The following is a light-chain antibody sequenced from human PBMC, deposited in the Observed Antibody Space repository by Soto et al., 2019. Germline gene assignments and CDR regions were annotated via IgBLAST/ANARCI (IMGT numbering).Light chain of an antibody. J-gene: IGLJ3*02. CDR1: SSDVGGYNY. Sequence: QSALTQPASVSGSPGQSITFSCTGTSSDVGGYNYVSWYQQHPGKAPKLMVYEVNNRPSGVSNRFSGSKSGNTASLTISGLQAEDEADYYCTSYTSSSTLGVFGGGTKVTVL. CDR2: EVN. CDR3: TSYTSSSTLGV. V-gene: IGLV2-14*01.